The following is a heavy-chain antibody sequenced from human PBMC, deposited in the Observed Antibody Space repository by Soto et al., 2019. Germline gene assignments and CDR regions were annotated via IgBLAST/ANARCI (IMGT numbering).Heavy chain of an antibody. D-gene: IGHD1-20*01. CDR2: IYYSGST. V-gene: IGHV4-59*01. Sequence: SETLSLTCTVSGGSISSYYWSWIRQPPGKGLEWIGYIYYSGSTNYNPSLKSRVTISVDTSKNQFSLKLSSVTAEDTAVYYCARGDNWTGGWNAEYFQHWGQGTLVTVSS. J-gene: IGHJ1*01. CDR1: GGSISSYY. CDR3: ARGDNWTGGWNAEYFQH.